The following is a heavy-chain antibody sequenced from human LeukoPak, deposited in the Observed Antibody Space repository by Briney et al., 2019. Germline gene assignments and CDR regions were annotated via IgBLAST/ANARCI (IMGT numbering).Heavy chain of an antibody. CDR1: GFTFKNYA. J-gene: IGHJ4*02. CDR3: AKGKLVTTVMYYFDY. Sequence: GGSLRLSCAASGFTFKNYAMSWVRQAPGKGLEWVSCISGGGGSTYSADSVKGRFTISRDNSNNTLYLQMNSLRAEDTAVYYCAKGKLVTTVMYYFDYWGQGTLVTVSS. CDR2: ISGGGGST. D-gene: IGHD4-17*01. V-gene: IGHV3-23*01.